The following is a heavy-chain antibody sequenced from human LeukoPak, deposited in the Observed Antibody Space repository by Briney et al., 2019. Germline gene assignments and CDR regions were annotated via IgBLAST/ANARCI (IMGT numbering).Heavy chain of an antibody. CDR1: GFTFSSYA. CDR3: AKSYCSSTSCYRRGSNWFDP. D-gene: IGHD2-2*01. Sequence: GGSLRLSCAASGFTFSSYAMHWVRQAPGKGLEWVAVISYDGSNKYYADSVKGRFTISRDNSKNTLYLQMNSLRAEDTAVYYCAKSYCSSTSCYRRGSNWFDPWGQGTLVTVSS. V-gene: IGHV3-30-3*01. CDR2: ISYDGSNK. J-gene: IGHJ5*02.